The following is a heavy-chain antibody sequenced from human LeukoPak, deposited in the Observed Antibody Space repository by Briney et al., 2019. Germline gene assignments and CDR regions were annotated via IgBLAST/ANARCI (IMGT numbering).Heavy chain of an antibody. CDR2: ISGSGGST. V-gene: IGHV3-23*01. Sequence: GGSLTLSFVASGFTFSSYAMGWVRQAPGKGLEWVSAISGSGGSTYYADSVKGRFTISRDNSKNTLYLQMNSLRAEDTAVYYCAKVSRGIAVAGAHFFDYWGQGTLVTVSS. CDR3: AKVSRGIAVAGAHFFDY. D-gene: IGHD6-19*01. CDR1: GFTFSSYA. J-gene: IGHJ4*02.